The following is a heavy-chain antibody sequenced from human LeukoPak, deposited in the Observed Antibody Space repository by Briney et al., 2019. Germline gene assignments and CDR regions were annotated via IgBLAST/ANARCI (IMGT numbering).Heavy chain of an antibody. Sequence: PGGSLRLSCDASGFTFSIYGMSWVRQGTGKGLEWVSSITSSGEATHYADSVKGRFTISRDNSRYTLYLQMNSLRAGDTAVYYCAKDRPNCYHSNGHYYRRDGDSWGQGTLVTVSS. V-gene: IGHV3-23*01. D-gene: IGHD3-22*01. CDR1: GFTFSIYG. J-gene: IGHJ5*01. CDR2: ITSSGEAT. CDR3: AKDRPNCYHSNGHYYRRDGDS.